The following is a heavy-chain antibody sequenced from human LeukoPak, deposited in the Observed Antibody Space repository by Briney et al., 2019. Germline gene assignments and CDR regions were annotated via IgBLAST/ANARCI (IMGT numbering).Heavy chain of an antibody. J-gene: IGHJ4*02. CDR2: ISVGGTTT. CDR1: GFTFSNYA. CDR3: AKSFTSSSSDY. V-gene: IGHV3-23*01. Sequence: HPGGSLRLSCVASGFTFSNYAMSWIRQAPGKGLEWVSSISVGGTTTYYADSVKGRFSISRDNSENTLYLQMNGLRADDTAVYSCAKSFTSSSSDYWGQGTLVTVSS. D-gene: IGHD6-13*01.